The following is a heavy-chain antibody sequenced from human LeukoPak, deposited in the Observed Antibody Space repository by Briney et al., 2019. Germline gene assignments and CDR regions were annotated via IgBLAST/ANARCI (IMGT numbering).Heavy chain of an antibody. Sequence: PGRPLRLSCAASGFTFDDYAMHWVRQAPGKGLEWVSGISWNSGSIGYADSVKGRFTISRDNAKNSLYLQMNSLRAEDTAVYYCAREVMSNYGGNSGAFDIWGQGTMVTVSS. CDR2: ISWNSGSI. CDR1: GFTFDDYA. CDR3: AREVMSNYGGNSGAFDI. J-gene: IGHJ3*02. V-gene: IGHV3-9*01. D-gene: IGHD4-23*01.